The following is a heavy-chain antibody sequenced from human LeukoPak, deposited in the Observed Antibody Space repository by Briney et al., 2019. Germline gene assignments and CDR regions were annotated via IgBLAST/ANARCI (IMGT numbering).Heavy chain of an antibody. CDR2: LFDSGST. Sequence: SETLSLTCTVSGGSISSYYWSWIRQPPGKGLEWIGNLFDSGSTNYNPSLKSRVTISVDTSKSQFSLRLSPVTAADTAVYYCARHRSGSSWFAPWGQGTLVTVSS. V-gene: IGHV4-59*08. CDR3: ARHRSGSSWFAP. D-gene: IGHD6-19*01. CDR1: GGSISSYY. J-gene: IGHJ5*02.